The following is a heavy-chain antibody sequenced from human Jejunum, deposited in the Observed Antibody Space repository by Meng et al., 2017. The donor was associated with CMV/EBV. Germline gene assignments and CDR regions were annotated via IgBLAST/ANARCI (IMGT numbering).Heavy chain of an antibody. D-gene: IGHD5-12*01. Sequence: YSFTSAWSGWVRRMPGKGLKWMGLIYPGDSDTRYSPSFQGNVTISVDKSIATAYLQWSSLKASDTAMYYCARYRDSSSYFDHWGQATLVTVSS. CDR1: YSFTSAW. CDR2: IYPGDSDT. V-gene: IGHV5-51*01. J-gene: IGHJ4*02. CDR3: ARYRDSSSYFDH.